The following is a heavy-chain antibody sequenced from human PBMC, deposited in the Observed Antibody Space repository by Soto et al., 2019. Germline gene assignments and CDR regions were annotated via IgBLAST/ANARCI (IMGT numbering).Heavy chain of an antibody. J-gene: IGHJ6*02. CDR1: RFTFSNYA. D-gene: IGHD3-3*01. CDR2: ISSTGGST. V-gene: IGHV3-23*01. Sequence: EVQLLESGGGLVQPGGSLRLSGAASRFTFSNYAMSWVRQAQRQGLEWVSGISSTGGSTYYADSVKGRFTISRDNSKNTLDLQMSSLRAEDTAIYYCARAHDYDFWSGFLFYGMDVWGQGTTVTVSS. CDR3: ARAHDYDFWSGFLFYGMDV.